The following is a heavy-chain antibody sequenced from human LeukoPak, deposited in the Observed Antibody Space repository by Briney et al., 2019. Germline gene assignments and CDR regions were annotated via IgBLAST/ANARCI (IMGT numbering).Heavy chain of an antibody. CDR3: ARGVENSSGWYIWKGERLYYFDY. J-gene: IGHJ4*02. CDR1: GYTFTSYD. D-gene: IGHD6-19*01. V-gene: IGHV1-8*01. CDR2: MNPNSGNT. Sequence: VASVKVSCKASGYTFTSYDINWVRQATGQGLEWMGWMNPNSGNTGYAQKFQGRVTMTRNTSISTAYMELSSLRSEDTAVYYCARGVENSSGWYIWKGERLYYFDYWGQGTLVTVSS.